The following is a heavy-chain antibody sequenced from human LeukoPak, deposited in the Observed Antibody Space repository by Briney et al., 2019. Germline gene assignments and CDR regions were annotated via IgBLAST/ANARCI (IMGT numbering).Heavy chain of an antibody. CDR1: GGSISSTSYH. CDR3: ARQGDYYGSALDY. J-gene: IGHJ4*02. D-gene: IGHD3-10*01. Sequence: SETLSLTCTVSGGSISSTSYHWAWIRQPPGKGLEWIATVYYTGSAYYNPSLKSRVTISVDTSKSQFSLKLTSVTAADTAVYYCARQGDYYGSALDYWGQGTLVTVSS. CDR2: VYYTGSA. V-gene: IGHV4-39*01.